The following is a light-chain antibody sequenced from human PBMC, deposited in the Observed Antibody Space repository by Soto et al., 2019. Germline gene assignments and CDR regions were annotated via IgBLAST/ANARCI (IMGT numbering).Light chain of an antibody. CDR2: EVS. J-gene: IGLJ1*01. CDR3: SSYTSSSTLYV. Sequence: QSALTQPASVSGSPGQSITISCTGTSSDVGGYNFVSWYQQHPGKAPKLMIYEVSNRPSGVSNRFSGSKSGSTASLTISGLQAEDDADYYCSSYTSSSTLYVFGTGTKVTV. V-gene: IGLV2-14*01. CDR1: SSDVGGYNF.